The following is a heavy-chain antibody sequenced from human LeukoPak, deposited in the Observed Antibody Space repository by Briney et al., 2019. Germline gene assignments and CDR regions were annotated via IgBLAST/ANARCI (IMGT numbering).Heavy chain of an antibody. D-gene: IGHD6-19*01. V-gene: IGHV3-23*01. CDR3: AKVVSGWTYNFDY. Sequence: PGGSLRLSCAASGFTFSSYAMSWVRQAPGKGLEWVSAISGSGGSTYYADSVKGRLTISRDNSKNTLYLRMNSLRAEDTAVYYCAKVVSGWTYNFDYWGQGTLVTVSS. CDR1: GFTFSSYA. J-gene: IGHJ4*02. CDR2: ISGSGGST.